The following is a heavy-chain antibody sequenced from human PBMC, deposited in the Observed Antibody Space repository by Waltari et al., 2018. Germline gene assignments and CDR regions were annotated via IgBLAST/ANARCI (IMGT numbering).Heavy chain of an antibody. Sequence: QVQLQESGPGLVKPSGTLSVTCAAPADSMSPTYWWSWVRPPPGKGLEWIGQIHGSGRSNYNPSLESRVTVSIDTSTNQVSLRVTSATAADTAVYYCARDRGRGLFLDSWGQGTLVTVSP. CDR3: ARDRGRGLFLDS. D-gene: IGHD2-15*01. CDR2: IHGSGRS. V-gene: IGHV4-4*02. J-gene: IGHJ4*02. CDR1: ADSMSPTYW.